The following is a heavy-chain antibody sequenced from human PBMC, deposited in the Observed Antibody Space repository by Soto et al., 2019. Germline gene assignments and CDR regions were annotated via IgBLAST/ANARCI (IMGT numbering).Heavy chain of an antibody. V-gene: IGHV3-33*01. D-gene: IGHD2-15*01. CDR3: AREKGGLSKSFDY. J-gene: IGHJ4*02. CDR1: GFTFSSYG. CDR2: IWYDGSNK. Sequence: VQLVESGGGVVQPGRSLRLSCAASGFTFSSYGMHWVRQAPGKGLEWVAVIWYDGSNKYYADSVKGRFTISRDNSKNTLYLQMNSLRAEDTAVYYCAREKGGLSKSFDYWGQGTLVTVSS.